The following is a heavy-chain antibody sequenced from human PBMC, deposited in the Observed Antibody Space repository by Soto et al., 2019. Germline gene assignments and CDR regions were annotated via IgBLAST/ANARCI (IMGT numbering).Heavy chain of an antibody. Sequence: ASVKVSCKASGYTFTGYYMHWVRQAPGQGLEWMGWINPNSGGTNYAQKFQGWVTMTRDTSISTAYMELSRLRSDDTAVYYCARAPSPIFGVVSAGLNYYYYMDVWGKGTTVTVSS. CDR2: INPNSGGT. J-gene: IGHJ6*03. V-gene: IGHV1-2*04. CDR3: ARAPSPIFGVVSAGLNYYYYMDV. CDR1: GYTFTGYY. D-gene: IGHD3-3*01.